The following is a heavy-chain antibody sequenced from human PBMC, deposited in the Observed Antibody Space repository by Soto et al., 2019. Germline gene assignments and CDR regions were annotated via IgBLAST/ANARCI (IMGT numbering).Heavy chain of an antibody. V-gene: IGHV3-30*04. Sequence: GGSLRLSCAASGFPLTTYGIHWVRQTPGRGLEWVALLSNDGIKKDYADSVKGRFTVSRDNSKNTVYLQLNSLRPDDTAVYYCARDGLLDIFGTVILSYFFDYWGQGTLVTVSS. CDR2: LSNDGIKK. CDR1: GFPLTTYG. D-gene: IGHD3-3*02. CDR3: ARDGLLDIFGTVILSYFFDY. J-gene: IGHJ4*02.